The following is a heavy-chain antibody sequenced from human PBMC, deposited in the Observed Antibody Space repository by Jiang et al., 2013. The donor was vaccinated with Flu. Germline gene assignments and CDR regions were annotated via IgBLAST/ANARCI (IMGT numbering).Heavy chain of an antibody. CDR1: GFTFSDYA. J-gene: IGHJ3*02. D-gene: IGHD5-24*01. Sequence: VQLLESGGGLVQPGGSLRLSCAASGFTFSDYAMHWVRQAPGKGLEYVSAISRDGDTTYYADSVKGRLTISRGNSKNTLFFQLTSLRVQDTAVYYCVKGSNYFD. CDR3: VKGSNYFD. CDR2: ISRDGDTT. V-gene: IGHV3-64*05.